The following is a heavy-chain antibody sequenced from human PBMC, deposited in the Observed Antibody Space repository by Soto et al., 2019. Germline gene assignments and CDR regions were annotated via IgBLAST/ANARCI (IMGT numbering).Heavy chain of an antibody. D-gene: IGHD2-2*02. CDR3: ARDDYTYGVY. Sequence: QVQLVESGGGLVKPGESLRVSCAASGFSFRDYFMSWILQAPGKGLEWVSYIGPYGNTIYYADSVKGRFTISRDDAKNSLYLHMNNLRADDTAVYYCARDDYTYGVYWGQGTPVTVSS. CDR1: GFSFRDYF. J-gene: IGHJ4*02. V-gene: IGHV3-11*01. CDR2: IGPYGNTI.